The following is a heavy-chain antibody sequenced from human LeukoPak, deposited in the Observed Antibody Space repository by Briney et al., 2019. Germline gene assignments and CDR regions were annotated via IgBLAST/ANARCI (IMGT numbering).Heavy chain of an antibody. V-gene: IGHV3-9*01. D-gene: IGHD1-26*01. J-gene: IGHJ5*02. CDR1: GFTFDDYA. CDR3: AKDQGRVGATSYNWFDP. CDR2: ISWNSGSI. Sequence: PGGSLRLSCAASGFTFDDYAMHWVRHAPGKGLEWVSGISWNSGSIGYADSVKGRFTISRDNAKNSLYLQMNSLRAEDTALYYCAKDQGRVGATSYNWFDPWGQGTLVTVSS.